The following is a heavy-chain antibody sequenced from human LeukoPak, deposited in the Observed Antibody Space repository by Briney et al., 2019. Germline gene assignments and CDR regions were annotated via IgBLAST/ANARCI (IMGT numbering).Heavy chain of an antibody. CDR2: ISSTSRTI. D-gene: IGHD6-13*01. CDR3: ARGSPMVV. CDR1: GFTFSNYS. J-gene: IGHJ6*02. Sequence: GGSLRLSCAASGFTFSNYSMNWVRQAPGKGLEWVSYISSTSRTIYYADSVKGRFTISRDNAKNSLYLQMSSLRDEDTAVYYCARGSPMVVWGQGTTVTVSS. V-gene: IGHV3-48*02.